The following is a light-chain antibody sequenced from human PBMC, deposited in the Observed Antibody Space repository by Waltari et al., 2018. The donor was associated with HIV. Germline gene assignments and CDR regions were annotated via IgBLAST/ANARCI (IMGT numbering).Light chain of an antibody. CDR2: EVN. Sequence: SALTQPASVSGSPGQSITIPCTGTRSDVGAYNLVSWYQQHPGKAPKFIIYEVNKRPSEVSIRFSGSKSGNTASLTISGLQAEDEADYYCCSYAGRSTLEVFGGGTKVTVL. V-gene: IGLV2-23*02. CDR3: CSYAGRSTLEV. CDR1: RSDVGAYNL. J-gene: IGLJ2*01.